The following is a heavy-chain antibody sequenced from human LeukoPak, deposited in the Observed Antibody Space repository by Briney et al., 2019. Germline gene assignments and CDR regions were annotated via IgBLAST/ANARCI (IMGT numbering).Heavy chain of an antibody. CDR3: ARRLRYFDWFGKGNWFDP. CDR2: IYTSGST. CDR1: GGSISIYY. D-gene: IGHD3-9*01. Sequence: PSETLSLTCTVSGGSISIYYWSWIRQPAGKGLEWIGHIYTSGSTNYNPSLKSRVTMSVDTSKNQFSLKLSSVTAADTAVYYCARRLRYFDWFGKGNWFDPWGQGTLVTVSS. J-gene: IGHJ5*02. V-gene: IGHV4-4*07.